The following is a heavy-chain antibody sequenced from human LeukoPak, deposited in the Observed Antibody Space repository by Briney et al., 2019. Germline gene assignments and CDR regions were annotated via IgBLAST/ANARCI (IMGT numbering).Heavy chain of an antibody. CDR2: IYGGGST. V-gene: IGHV3-53*01. D-gene: IGHD6-19*01. Sequence: GGSLRLSCAASGFTVSNNYMSWDRQAPGKGLEWASIIYGGGSTYYADSVKGRFTISRDNSKNTLYLQMNSLRPEDTAVYYCARVRSDTSGWYHFDYWGQGTLVTVSS. CDR1: GFTVSNNY. J-gene: IGHJ4*02. CDR3: ARVRSDTSGWYHFDY.